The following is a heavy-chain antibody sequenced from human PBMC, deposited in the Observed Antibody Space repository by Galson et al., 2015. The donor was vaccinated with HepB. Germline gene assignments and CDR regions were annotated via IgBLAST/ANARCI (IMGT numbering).Heavy chain of an antibody. CDR3: ARDTRRVTATQYYYYGMDV. CDR2: ISNDGSNK. Sequence: SLRLSCAASGFTFSSYAIHWVRQAPGKGLEWVAVISNDGSNKYHAASVKGRFTISRDNSKNMVYLQMNSLRTEDTAVFYCARDTRRVTATQYYYYGMDVWGQGTWVTVSS. D-gene: IGHD3-10*01. V-gene: IGHV3-30*03. CDR1: GFTFSSYA. J-gene: IGHJ6*02.